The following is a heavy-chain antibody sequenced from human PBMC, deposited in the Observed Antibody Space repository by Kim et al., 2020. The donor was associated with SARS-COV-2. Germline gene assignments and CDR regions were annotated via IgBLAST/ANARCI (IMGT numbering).Heavy chain of an antibody. J-gene: IGHJ4*02. CDR1: GGSISSSSYY. CDR2: IYYSGST. Sequence: SETLSLTCTVSGGSISSSSYYWGWIRQPPGKGLEWIGSIYYSGSTYYNPSLKSRVTISVDTSKNQFSLKLSSVTAADTAVYYCARHYNWGPGVDYWGQGTLGTVSS. D-gene: IGHD7-27*01. CDR3: ARHYNWGPGVDY. V-gene: IGHV4-39*01.